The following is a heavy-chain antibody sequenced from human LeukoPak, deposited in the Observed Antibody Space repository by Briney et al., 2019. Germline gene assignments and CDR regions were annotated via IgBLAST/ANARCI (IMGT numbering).Heavy chain of an antibody. J-gene: IGHJ6*03. CDR1: GFTFSSYS. V-gene: IGHV3-48*01. CDR3: SYTSGYDFCSYYYYYYMDV. CDR2: ISSSSSTI. Sequence: GGSLRLSCAASGFTFSSYSMNWVRQAPGKGLEWVSYISSSSSTIYYADSVKGRFTISRDNAKNSLYLQMNSLSAEDTAVYYCSYTSGYDFCSYYYYYYMDVWGKGTTVTVSS. D-gene: IGHD5-12*01.